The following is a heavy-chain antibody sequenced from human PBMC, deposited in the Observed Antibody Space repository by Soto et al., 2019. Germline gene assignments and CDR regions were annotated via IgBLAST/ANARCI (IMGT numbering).Heavy chain of an antibody. J-gene: IGHJ5*02. CDR3: ARGRYSSSWSGWWFDP. CDR1: GYTFTSYD. D-gene: IGHD6-13*01. Sequence: ASVKVSCKASGYTFTSYDINWVRQATGQGLEWMGWMNPNSGNTGYAQKFQGRVTMTRNTSISTAYMELSSLRSEDTAVYYCARGRYSSSWSGWWFDPWGQGTLVTVSS. CDR2: MNPNSGNT. V-gene: IGHV1-8*01.